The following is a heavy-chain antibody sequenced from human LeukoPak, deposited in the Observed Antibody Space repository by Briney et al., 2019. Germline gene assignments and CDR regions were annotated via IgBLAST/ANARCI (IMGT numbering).Heavy chain of an antibody. V-gene: IGHV3-43D*03. J-gene: IGHJ4*02. D-gene: IGHD2-2*02. Sequence: PGGSLRLSCAASGFTFDDYAMHWVRQAPGKGLEWVSLISWDGGSTYYADSVKGRFTISRDNSKNSLYLQMNSLRAEDTALYYCAKDMVPAAISNVDYWGQGNLVTVSS. CDR3: AKDMVPAAISNVDY. CDR2: ISWDGGST. CDR1: GFTFDDYA.